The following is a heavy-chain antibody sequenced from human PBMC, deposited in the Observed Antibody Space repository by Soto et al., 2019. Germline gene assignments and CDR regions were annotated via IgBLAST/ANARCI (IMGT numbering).Heavy chain of an antibody. D-gene: IGHD3-10*01. CDR3: ARDQRWFGESPGFDP. V-gene: IGHV3-7*03. Sequence: LRLSCIASAFTLSGYWMTWVRQAPGKGLEWVANIKQDGSEKYYVDSVKGRFTISRDNAKNSLYLQMNSLRAEDTAVYYCARDQRWFGESPGFDPWGQGTLVTVSS. CDR1: AFTLSGYW. CDR2: IKQDGSEK. J-gene: IGHJ5*02.